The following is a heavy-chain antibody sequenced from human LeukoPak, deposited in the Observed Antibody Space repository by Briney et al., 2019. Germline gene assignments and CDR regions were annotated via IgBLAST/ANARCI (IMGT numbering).Heavy chain of an antibody. CDR2: ISYDGSNK. V-gene: IGHV3-30-3*01. J-gene: IGHJ4*02. Sequence: GRSLRLSCAASGFTFSSYAMRRVRQAPGKGLEWVAVISYDGSNKYYADSVKGRFTISRDNSKNTLYLQMNGLRAEDTAVYYCARDGTYYYDSSGYYYDYWGQGTLVTVSS. D-gene: IGHD3-22*01. CDR1: GFTFSSYA. CDR3: ARDGTYYYDSSGYYYDY.